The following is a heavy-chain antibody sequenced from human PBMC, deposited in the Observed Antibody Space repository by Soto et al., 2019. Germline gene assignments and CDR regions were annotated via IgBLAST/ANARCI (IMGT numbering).Heavy chain of an antibody. CDR1: GFSFTTAGVA. J-gene: IGHJ4*02. Sequence: SGPTLVNPTQTLALTCTFSGFSFTTAGVAVGWIRQTPGGALEWLTLIYYNDDRRFSPSLKTRLTITGDTSKNQVVLSLTNVDPGDTATYFCAHSDGGYEIIYFDFWGQGIPVTVSS. D-gene: IGHD5-12*01. CDR2: IYYNDDR. V-gene: IGHV2-5*01. CDR3: AHSDGGYEIIYFDF.